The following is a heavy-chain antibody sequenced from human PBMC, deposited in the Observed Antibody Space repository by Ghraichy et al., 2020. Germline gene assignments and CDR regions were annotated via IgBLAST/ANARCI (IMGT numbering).Heavy chain of an antibody. Sequence: SVKVSCKASGGTFSSYAISWVRQAPGQGLEWMGGIIPIFGTANYAQKFQGRVTITADESTSTAYMELSSLRSEDTAVYYCARKRTSLYYYYGMDVWGQGTTVTVSS. CDR1: GGTFSSYA. D-gene: IGHD3/OR15-3a*01. V-gene: IGHV1-69*13. CDR2: IIPIFGTA. CDR3: ARKRTSLYYYYGMDV. J-gene: IGHJ6*02.